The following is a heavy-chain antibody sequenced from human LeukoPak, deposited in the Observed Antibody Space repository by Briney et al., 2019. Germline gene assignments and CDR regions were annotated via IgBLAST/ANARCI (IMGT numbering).Heavy chain of an antibody. J-gene: IGHJ4*02. CDR2: INPNSGGT. V-gene: IGHV1-2*02. Sequence: ASLKVSCKASGYTFTGYYMHWVRQAPGQGLEWMGWINPNSGGTNYAQKFQGRVTMTRDTSISTAYMELSRLRSDDTAVYFCARVRSGYSYANYLDYWGQGTLVTVSS. D-gene: IGHD5-18*01. CDR1: GYTFTGYY. CDR3: ARVRSGYSYANYLDY.